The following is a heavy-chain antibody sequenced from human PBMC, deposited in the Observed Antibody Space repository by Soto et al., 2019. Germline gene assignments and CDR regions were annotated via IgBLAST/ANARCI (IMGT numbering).Heavy chain of an antibody. D-gene: IGHD3-10*01. J-gene: IGHJ6*02. CDR1: GFTFSAFG. V-gene: IGHV3-30*18. CDR2: ISYDGILK. CDR3: AKDFEVSGGPYVSLNYYYGMAV. Sequence: QVHLVESGGGVVQPGRSLRLSCAVSGFTFSAFGMHWVRQAPGKGLEWVAIISYDGILKYYADSVTGPFTISRDTSKGALYLQLNSLPPEDTAVYYCAKDFEVSGGPYVSLNYYYGMAVWGQATTVTVSS.